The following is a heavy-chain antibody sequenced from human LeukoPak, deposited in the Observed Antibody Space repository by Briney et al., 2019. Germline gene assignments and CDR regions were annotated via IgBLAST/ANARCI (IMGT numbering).Heavy chain of an antibody. V-gene: IGHV3-21*01. CDR3: ARDEYSSGYYNDY. D-gene: IGHD3-22*01. J-gene: IGHJ4*02. CDR1: GFTFSSYN. Sequence: GGSLRLSCAASGFTFSSYNMNWVRQAPGKGLEWVSSISSSSSYIYYADSVKGRFTISRDNAKNSLYLQMNSLRAEDTAVYYCARDEYSSGYYNDYWGQGTLVTVSS. CDR2: ISSSSSYI.